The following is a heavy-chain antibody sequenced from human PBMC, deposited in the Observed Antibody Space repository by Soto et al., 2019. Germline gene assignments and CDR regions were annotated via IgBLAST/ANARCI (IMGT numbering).Heavy chain of an antibody. CDR2: ISGSGGST. V-gene: IGHV3-23*01. CDR3: AKDLEATYKKAYYYYGMDV. Sequence: GGSLRLSCAASGFTFSSYVMSWVRQAPGKGLEWVSAISGSGGSTYYADSVKGRFTISRDNSKNTLYLQMNSLRAEDTAVYYCAKDLEATYKKAYYYYGMDVWGQGTTVTVS. D-gene: IGHD5-12*01. CDR1: GFTFSSYV. J-gene: IGHJ6*02.